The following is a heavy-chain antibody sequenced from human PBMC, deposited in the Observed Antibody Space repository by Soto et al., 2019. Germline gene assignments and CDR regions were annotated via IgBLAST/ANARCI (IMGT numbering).Heavy chain of an antibody. CDR1: GFIFSTNC. CDR2: MSYDGSVP. D-gene: IGHD3-10*02. Sequence: QVQLVESGGGVVQPGRSLRLSCVGSGFIFSTNCMQGVLQTLGTGLEWVVFMSYDGSVPFYADSLKGRFTISIDNFKNTLFLHMRNLRAEDTAMYYCTIVRVADSALDHWGQGTLVTVAS. CDR3: TIVRVADSALDH. J-gene: IGHJ4*02. V-gene: IGHV3-30*03.